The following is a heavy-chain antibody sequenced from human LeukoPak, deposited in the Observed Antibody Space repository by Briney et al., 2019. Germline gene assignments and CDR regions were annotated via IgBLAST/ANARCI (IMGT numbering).Heavy chain of an antibody. Sequence: GGSLRLSCVASEFTFGSYALHWVRQAPGKGLEWVAFISSDGSNKYYADSAKGRFTISRDNSKTTLFLQMNNLRPEDTATYFRARDYQAAFEIWGQGTLVTVSS. V-gene: IGHV3-30-3*01. D-gene: IGHD3-16*02. CDR2: ISSDGSNK. J-gene: IGHJ3*02. CDR3: ARDYQAAFEI. CDR1: EFTFGSYA.